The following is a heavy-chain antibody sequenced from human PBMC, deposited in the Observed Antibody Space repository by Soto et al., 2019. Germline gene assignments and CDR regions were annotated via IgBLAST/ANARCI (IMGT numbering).Heavy chain of an antibody. D-gene: IGHD3-10*01. CDR2: IHQSGSP. V-gene: IGHV4-38-2*02. J-gene: IGHJ4*02. CDR3: ARGAPRGIIHDFDS. Sequence: SETLCLTCRVSGGYVSSEGHYWGLVRQPPGKGLEWIGSIHQSGSPYYNPSLKSRLTISIDLSKKQFSLRLSSVTAADTAVYYCARGAPRGIIHDFDSWGQGSLVTVSS. CDR1: GGYVSSEGHY.